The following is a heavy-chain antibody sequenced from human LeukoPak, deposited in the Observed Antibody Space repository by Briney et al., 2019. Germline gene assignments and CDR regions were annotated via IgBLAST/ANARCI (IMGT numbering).Heavy chain of an antibody. D-gene: IGHD6-19*01. CDR3: ARGDSSGWYDDYYYYYGMDV. CDR2: INPSGGST. CDR1: GYTFTSYC. J-gene: IGHJ6*02. V-gene: IGHV1-46*01. Sequence: ASVKVSCKASGYTFTSYCMHWVRQAPGQGLEWMGIINPSGGSTSYAQKFQGRVTMTRDTSTSTVYMELSSLRSEDTAVYYCARGDSSGWYDDYYYYYGMDVWGQGTTVTVSS.